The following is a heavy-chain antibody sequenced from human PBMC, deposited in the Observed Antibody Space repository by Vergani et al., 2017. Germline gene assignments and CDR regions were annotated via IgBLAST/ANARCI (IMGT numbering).Heavy chain of an antibody. CDR2: IYHSGST. CDR3: ASDTHSGQRADR. J-gene: IGHJ5*02. CDR1: GYSISSGYY. Sequence: QVQLQESGPGLVKPSETLSLTCAVPGYSISSGYYWGWIRQPPGKGLVWIGSIYHSGSTYYNPSLKTRVTISVDTSKNQFSLTLTSVTAADTAVYYCASDTHSGQRADRWGQGILVTVTS. D-gene: IGHD6-19*01. V-gene: IGHV4-38-2*01.